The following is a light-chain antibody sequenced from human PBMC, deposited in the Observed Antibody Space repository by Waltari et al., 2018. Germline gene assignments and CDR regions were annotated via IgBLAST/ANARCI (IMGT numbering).Light chain of an antibody. V-gene: IGKV1-5*01. CDR1: QNIRDW. CDR3: QQYNGYFTWT. Sequence: DVQMTQSPSTLSASVGDRVTITCRASQNIRDWLAWYQQRPGKAPRLLIYGASTLQTGVPARFSGSGSGKEFTLTINSLQPDDFATYYCQQYNGYFTWTFGQGTKVEIK. J-gene: IGKJ1*01. CDR2: GAS.